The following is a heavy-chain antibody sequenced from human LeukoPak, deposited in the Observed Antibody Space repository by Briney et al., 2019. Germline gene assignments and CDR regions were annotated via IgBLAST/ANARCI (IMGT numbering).Heavy chain of an antibody. CDR3: ARSSDYYDSSGFDP. CDR1: GYTFSTYG. J-gene: IGHJ5*02. CDR2: ISAKNGDT. V-gene: IGHV1-18*01. Sequence: ASVKVSCKASGYTFSTYGVSWVRQAPGQGLEWMGWISAKNGDTFYTQKFQGRVTMTTDTSTSTAYMELKSLRSDDTAVHYCARSSDYYDSSGFDPWGQGTLVTISS. D-gene: IGHD3-22*01.